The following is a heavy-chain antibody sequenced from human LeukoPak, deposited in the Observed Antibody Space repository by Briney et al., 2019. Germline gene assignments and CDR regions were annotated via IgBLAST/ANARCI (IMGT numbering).Heavy chain of an antibody. V-gene: IGHV1-18*01. CDR3: ARGTGDWFDP. Sequence: ASVKVSCKASGYTFTSYGISWVRQAPGQGLEWMGWISGYNGHTNYAQNLQGRVTMTTDTSTNTAYMELSRLRSDDTAVYYCARGTGDWFDPWGQGTLVTVSS. J-gene: IGHJ5*02. D-gene: IGHD3/OR15-3a*01. CDR2: ISGYNGHT. CDR1: GYTFTSYG.